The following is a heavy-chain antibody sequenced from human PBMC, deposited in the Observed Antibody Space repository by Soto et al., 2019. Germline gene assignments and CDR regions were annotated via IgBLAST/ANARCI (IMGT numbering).Heavy chain of an antibody. CDR2: FDPEDGET. D-gene: IGHD3-16*02. J-gene: IGHJ4*02. Sequence: ASVKVSCKVSGYTLTELSMHWVRQAPGKGLEWMGGFDPEDGETLYAQKFQGRVTMTEDTSTDTAYMELSSLRSEDTAVYYCATRGPDVHLVALSFDYWGQGTLVNVSS. V-gene: IGHV1-24*01. CDR3: ATRGPDVHLVALSFDY. CDR1: GYTLTELS.